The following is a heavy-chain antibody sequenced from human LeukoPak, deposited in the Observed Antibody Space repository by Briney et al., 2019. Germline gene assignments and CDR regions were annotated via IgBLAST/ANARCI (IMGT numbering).Heavy chain of an antibody. CDR2: TRSKTDGGTT. Sequence: GGSLRLSCAASGLTFSNAWMSWVRQAPGKGLEWVGRTRSKTDGGTTDYPAPVKGRFTVSRDDSKHTLYLQMNSLQTEDTAVYYCATGRSSSWPDYWGQGTLVTVSS. V-gene: IGHV3-15*01. J-gene: IGHJ4*02. D-gene: IGHD6-13*01. CDR1: GLTFSNAW. CDR3: ATGRSSSWPDY.